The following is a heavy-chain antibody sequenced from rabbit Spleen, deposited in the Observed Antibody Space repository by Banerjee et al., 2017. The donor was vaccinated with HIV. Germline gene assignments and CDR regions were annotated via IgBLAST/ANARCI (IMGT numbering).Heavy chain of an antibody. CDR1: GVSFSGNSY. J-gene: IGHJ4*01. V-gene: IGHV1S40*01. CDR2: INIVTGKD. Sequence: QSLEESGGDLVKPGASLTLTCIASGVSFSGNSYMCWVRQAPGKGLEWIACINIVTGKDVYATWAKGRFIMSRTSSTTVTLQMTSLTAADTATYFCARDLVAVIGWNFNLWGQGTLVTVS. CDR3: ARDLVAVIGWNFNL. D-gene: IGHD1-1*01.